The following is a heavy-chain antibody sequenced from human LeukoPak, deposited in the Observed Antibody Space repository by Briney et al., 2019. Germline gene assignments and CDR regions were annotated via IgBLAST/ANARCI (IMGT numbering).Heavy chain of an antibody. J-gene: IGHJ4*02. Sequence: QPGGSLRLSCAASGFTFSDYAMHWVRQAPGKGLEWVAVLSYGGTNKYYADSVKGRFTISRDNSKNMLYLQMSSLRAEDTAVYYCVPYTYGPPLFDYWGQGTLVTVSS. CDR3: VPYTYGPPLFDY. D-gene: IGHD5-18*01. CDR1: GFTFSDYA. CDR2: LSYGGTNK. V-gene: IGHV3-30*14.